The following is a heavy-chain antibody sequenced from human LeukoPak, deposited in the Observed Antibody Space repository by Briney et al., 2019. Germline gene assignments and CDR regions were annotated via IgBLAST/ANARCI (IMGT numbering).Heavy chain of an antibody. J-gene: IGHJ6*03. CDR3: ARDNRGYYRYYYYMDV. D-gene: IGHD5-12*01. Sequence: SETLSLTCTVSGYSISSGYYWGWIRQPPGKGLEWIGSIYHSGSTYYNPSLKSRVTISVDTSKNQFSLKLSSVTAADTAVYYCARDNRGYYRYYYYMDVWGKGTTVTVSS. V-gene: IGHV4-38-2*02. CDR2: IYHSGST. CDR1: GYSISSGYY.